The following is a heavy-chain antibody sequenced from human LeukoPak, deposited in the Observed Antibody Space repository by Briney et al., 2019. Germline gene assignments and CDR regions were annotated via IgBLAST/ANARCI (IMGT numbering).Heavy chain of an antibody. CDR3: VSWAGGTSDVASFDY. CDR2: ISRNSGAT. CDR1: GYLFSDYY. Sequence: ASVKVSCKASGYLFSDYYIHWLRQAPGQAFEWMGWISRNSGATKFAQRFQGRVSLTRDTSISTAYMELSALTLDDTAIYYCVSWAGGTSDVASFDYWGQGTLVTVSS. J-gene: IGHJ4*02. D-gene: IGHD2-21*01. V-gene: IGHV1-2*02.